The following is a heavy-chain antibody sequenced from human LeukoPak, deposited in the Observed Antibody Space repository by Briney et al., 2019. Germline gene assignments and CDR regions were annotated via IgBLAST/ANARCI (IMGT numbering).Heavy chain of an antibody. CDR3: ARRIPGFFFDY. V-gene: IGHV4-39*01. J-gene: IGHJ4*02. D-gene: IGHD2-21*01. CDR2: IFFTGNT. CDR1: GDSISSGNYY. Sequence: KPSETPSLTCTVSGDSISSGNYYWDWIRQPPGKGLEWIGTIFFTGNTYYNPSLKNRVTISVDTSKNQFSLKLSSVTAADTAVYYCARRIPGFFFDYWGQGTLVTVSS.